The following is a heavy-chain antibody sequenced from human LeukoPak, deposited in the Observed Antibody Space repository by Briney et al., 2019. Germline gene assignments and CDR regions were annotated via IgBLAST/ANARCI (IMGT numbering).Heavy chain of an antibody. CDR2: INWNGGST. Sequence: GGSLRLSCAASGFTFDDYGMSWVRQAPGKGLEWVSGINWNGGSTGYADSVKGRFTISRDNSKNTLYLQMNSLRAEDTAVYYCARFRGSYYYFDYWGQGTLVTVSS. V-gene: IGHV3-20*04. CDR1: GFTFDDYG. CDR3: ARFRGSYYYFDY. J-gene: IGHJ4*02. D-gene: IGHD1-26*01.